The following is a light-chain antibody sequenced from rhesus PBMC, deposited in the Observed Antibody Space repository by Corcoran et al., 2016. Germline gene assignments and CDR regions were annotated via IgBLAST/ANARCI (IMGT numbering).Light chain of an antibody. J-gene: IGLJ1*01. CDR1: SNDVGGYND. CDR3: CSYTTGCTYI. CDR2: DVS. Sequence: QSALTQPRSVCKSLGKSVTISCTGTSNDVGGYNDVSWYQQHSGTAPRLLIYDVSKRPSGVPDRFSGSKSGNPASLTISWLQIEDRPDYFCCSYTTGCTYIFGAGTPLTV. V-gene: IGLV2S9*01.